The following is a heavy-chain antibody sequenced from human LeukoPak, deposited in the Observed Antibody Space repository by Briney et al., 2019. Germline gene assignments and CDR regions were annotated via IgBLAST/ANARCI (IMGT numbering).Heavy chain of an antibody. Sequence: GGSLRLSCAASGFTFSSYSMNWVRQAPGKGLEWVSYISSSGSTIYYADSVKGRFTISRDNAKNSLYLQMNSLRAEDTAVYYCARDYSSSHYYYYYGMDVWGQGTTVTVSS. CDR1: GFTFSSYS. CDR2: ISSSGSTI. J-gene: IGHJ6*02. CDR3: ARDYSSSHYYYYYGMDV. D-gene: IGHD6-6*01. V-gene: IGHV3-48*04.